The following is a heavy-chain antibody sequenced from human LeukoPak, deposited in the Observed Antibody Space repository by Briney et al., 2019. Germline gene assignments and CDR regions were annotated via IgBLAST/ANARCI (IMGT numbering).Heavy chain of an antibody. V-gene: IGHV3-7*01. CDR3: ARDSFETDIDY. J-gene: IGHJ4*02. Sequence: PGGSLRLSCAASGFTFDDYGMSWVRQAPGKGLEWVGNIKEDGSEKYYVDSVKGRFTISRDNAKNSLYLQMNSLRAEDTAVYYCARDSFETDIDYWGQGTLVTVSS. CDR1: GFTFDDYG. CDR2: IKEDGSEK. D-gene: IGHD1-14*01.